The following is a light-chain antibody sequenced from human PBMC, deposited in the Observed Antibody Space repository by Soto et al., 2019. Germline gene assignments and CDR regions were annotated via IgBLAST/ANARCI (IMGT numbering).Light chain of an antibody. CDR3: QQRSNWLPMT. J-gene: IGKJ5*01. V-gene: IGKV3D-20*02. CDR2: DPS. CDR1: QSVSSNY. Sequence: EIVLTQSPGTLSLSPGEGATLSCRASQSVSSNYLAWYQQRPGQAPRLLIYDPSNRATGIPASFSGSGSGTDFTLTISSLEHEDFAAYYCQQRSNWLPMTFGQGTRLEIK.